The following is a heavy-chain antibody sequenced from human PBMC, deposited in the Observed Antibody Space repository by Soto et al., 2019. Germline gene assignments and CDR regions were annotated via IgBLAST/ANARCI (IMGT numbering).Heavy chain of an antibody. D-gene: IGHD2-2*01. Sequence: ASVKVSCMASGYTFTSYDIDWVRQATGQGLEWMGWMNPNSGNTGYAQKFQGRVTMTRNTSISTAYMELSSLRSEDTAVYYCARPPLRYCSSTSCYYYYMDVWGKGTTVTVSS. CDR1: GYTFTSYD. V-gene: IGHV1-8*01. CDR3: ARPPLRYCSSTSCYYYYMDV. CDR2: MNPNSGNT. J-gene: IGHJ6*03.